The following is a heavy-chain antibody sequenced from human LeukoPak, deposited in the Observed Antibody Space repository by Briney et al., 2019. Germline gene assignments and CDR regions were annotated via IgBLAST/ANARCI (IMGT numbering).Heavy chain of an antibody. CDR2: IDPNSGDT. CDR3: ARGRCTGVSCYLVDY. CDR1: GYTFTDYY. J-gene: IGHJ4*02. Sequence: GASVKVPCKASGYTFTDYYMHWVRHSPGQGLEWMGWIDPNSGDTNYAEKFQGRVTMTRDTSISTAYMELSRLTSDDTAVYYCARGRCTGVSCYLVDYWGQGTLVTVSS. D-gene: IGHD2-15*01. V-gene: IGHV1-2*02.